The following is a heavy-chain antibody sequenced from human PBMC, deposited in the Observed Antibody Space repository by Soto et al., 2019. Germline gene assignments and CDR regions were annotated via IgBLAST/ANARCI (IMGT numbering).Heavy chain of an antibody. CDR3: ARSAIATHWFFDL. J-gene: IGHJ2*01. D-gene: IGHD5-18*01. CDR1: GGPIRSSSYY. V-gene: IGHV4-39*01. Sequence: RSLTCTVSGGPIRSSSYYWGWIRQAPGKGLEWLATIYYTGYTYHNPSLKTHVTISVDTSKDQFSLKLTSVTAADTALYYCARSAIATHWFFDLWGRGTLVTVSS. CDR2: IYYTGYT.